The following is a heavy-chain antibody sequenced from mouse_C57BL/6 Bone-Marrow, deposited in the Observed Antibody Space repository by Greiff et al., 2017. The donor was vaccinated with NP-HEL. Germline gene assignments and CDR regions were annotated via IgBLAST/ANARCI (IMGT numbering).Heavy chain of an antibody. CDR1: GFTFSSYA. D-gene: IGHD1-1*01. J-gene: IGHJ1*03. CDR2: ISDGGSYT. CDR3: ASHITTVVATWYFDV. V-gene: IGHV5-4*03. Sequence: EVKVVDSGGGLVKPGGSLKLSCAASGFTFSSYAMSWVRQTPEKRLEWVATISDGGSYTYYPDNVKGRFTISRDNAKNNLYLQMSHLKSEDTAMYYCASHITTVVATWYFDVWGTGTTVTVSS.